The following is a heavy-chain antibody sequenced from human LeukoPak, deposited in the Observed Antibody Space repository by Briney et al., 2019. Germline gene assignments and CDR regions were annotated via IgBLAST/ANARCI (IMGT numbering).Heavy chain of an antibody. D-gene: IGHD6-25*01. CDR1: GFPFSSYW. CDR3: AREAAGDY. V-gene: IGHV3-7*01. CDR2: IKQDGSEK. J-gene: IGHJ4*02. Sequence: GGSLRLSCAAPGFPFSSYWMSWVRQAPGKGLEWVDNIKQDGSEKYYVDSVKGRFTISRDNAKNSLYLQMNSLRVEDTAVYYCAREAAGDYWGQGTLVTVSA.